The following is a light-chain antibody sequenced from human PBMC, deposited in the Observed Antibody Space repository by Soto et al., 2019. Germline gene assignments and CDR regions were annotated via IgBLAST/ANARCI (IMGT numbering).Light chain of an antibody. CDR2: WAS. CDR1: QSGLYNSNNKNY. V-gene: IGKV4-1*01. Sequence: IVMTQSPDSLAVSLGERATINCKSSQSGLYNSNNKNYLAWYQHKPGQPPKLLIYWASTREFGVPDRFSGSGSGTDFTLTISSLQAEDVAVYYCQQYYSAPFSFGGGTKVEIK. J-gene: IGKJ4*01. CDR3: QQYYSAPFS.